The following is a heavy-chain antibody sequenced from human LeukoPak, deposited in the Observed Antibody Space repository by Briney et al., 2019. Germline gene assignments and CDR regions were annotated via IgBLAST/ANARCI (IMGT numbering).Heavy chain of an antibody. CDR3: ARDDLGRVTIILEGFWYFDL. J-gene: IGHJ2*01. CDR2: INSDGSST. V-gene: IGHV3-74*01. Sequence: PGGSLRLSCAASGFTFSSYWMHWVRQAPGKGLVWVSRINSDGSSTSYADSVKGRFAISRDNAKNSLYLQMNSLRAEDTAVYYCARDDLGRVTIILEGFWYFDLWGRGTLVTVSS. D-gene: IGHD3-22*01. CDR1: GFTFSSYW.